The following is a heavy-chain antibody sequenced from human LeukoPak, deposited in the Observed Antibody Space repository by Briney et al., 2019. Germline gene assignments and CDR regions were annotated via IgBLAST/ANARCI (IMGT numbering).Heavy chain of an antibody. CDR1: GFTFSSYW. Sequence: PGGSLRLSCAVSGFTFSSYWMHWVRQAPGKGPVWVSRINSDGSTTSYADSVKGRFTISRDNAKNTLYLQMNSLRAEDTAVYYCAREKTNWNYGFDQWGQGILVTVSS. V-gene: IGHV3-74*01. CDR3: AREKTNWNYGFDQ. D-gene: IGHD1-7*01. J-gene: IGHJ4*02. CDR2: INSDGSTT.